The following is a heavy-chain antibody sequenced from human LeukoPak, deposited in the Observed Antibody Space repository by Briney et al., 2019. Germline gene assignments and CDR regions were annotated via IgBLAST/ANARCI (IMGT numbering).Heavy chain of an antibody. Sequence: ASVKVSCKASGYTFTGYYMHWVRQAPGQGLEWMGWINPNSGGTNYAQKFQGRATMTRDTSISTAYMELSRLRSDDTAVYYCARGYLPNSSSWYGAFDYWGQGTLVTVSS. CDR2: INPNSGGT. J-gene: IGHJ4*02. CDR1: GYTFTGYY. CDR3: ARGYLPNSSSWYGAFDY. V-gene: IGHV1-2*02. D-gene: IGHD6-13*01.